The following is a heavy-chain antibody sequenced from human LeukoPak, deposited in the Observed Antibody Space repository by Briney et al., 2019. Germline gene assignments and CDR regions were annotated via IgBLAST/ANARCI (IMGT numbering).Heavy chain of an antibody. J-gene: IGHJ3*02. D-gene: IGHD1/OR15-1a*01. V-gene: IGHV1-18*04. Sequence: ASVKVSCKASGYTFTGYYMHWVRQAPGQGLEWMGWISAYNGNTNYAQKLQGRVTMTTDTSTSTAYMELRSLRSDDTAVYYCARVEEHDAFDIWGQGTMVTVSS. CDR2: ISAYNGNT. CDR1: GYTFTGYY. CDR3: ARVEEHDAFDI.